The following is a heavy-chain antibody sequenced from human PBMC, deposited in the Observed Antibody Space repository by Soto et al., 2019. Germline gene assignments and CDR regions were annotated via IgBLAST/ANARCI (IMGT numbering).Heavy chain of an antibody. D-gene: IGHD6-19*01. CDR1: SGSISSSNW. J-gene: IGHJ5*02. Sequence: SETLSLTCAVSSGSISSSNWWSWVRQPPGKGLEWIGEIYHSGSTNYNPSLKSRVTISVDKSKNQFSLKLSSVTAADTAVYYCARKDIAVAGTFNWFDPWGQGTLVTVSS. CDR2: IYHSGST. V-gene: IGHV4-4*02. CDR3: ARKDIAVAGTFNWFDP.